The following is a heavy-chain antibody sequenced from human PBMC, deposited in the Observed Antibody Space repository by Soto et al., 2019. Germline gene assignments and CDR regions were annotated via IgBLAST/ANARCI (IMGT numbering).Heavy chain of an antibody. CDR2: IYYRGST. CDR1: GGSISSSSYY. Sequence: SETLSLTCTVSGGSISSSSYYWGWIRQPPGKGLEWIGSIYYRGSTYYNPSLKSRVTISVDTSKNQFSLKLSSVTAADTAVYYCARQGSSGLFDPWGQGIPVTVYS. CDR3: ARQGSSGLFDP. V-gene: IGHV4-39*01. J-gene: IGHJ5*02. D-gene: IGHD3-10*01.